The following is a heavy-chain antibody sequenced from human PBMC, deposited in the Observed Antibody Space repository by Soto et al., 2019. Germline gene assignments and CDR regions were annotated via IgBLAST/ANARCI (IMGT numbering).Heavy chain of an antibody. CDR1: GYHFTNYW. CDR3: ARPIGALSTTDFTY. V-gene: IGHV5-51*01. D-gene: IGHD3-22*01. CDR2: IYPSDSDT. Sequence: GESLKISCKGSGYHFTNYWIVLVRQVPGKGLEWMGFIYPSDSDTRYSPSFQGQVTISTDKSISTAYLQWSSLKASDTAMYYCARPIGALSTTDFTYWGQGTLVTVSS. J-gene: IGHJ4*02.